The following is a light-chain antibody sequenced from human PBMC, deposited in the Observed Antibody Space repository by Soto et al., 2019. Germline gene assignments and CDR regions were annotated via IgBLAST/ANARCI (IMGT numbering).Light chain of an antibody. J-gene: IGLJ2*01. CDR1: SSDVGSDNL. V-gene: IGLV2-23*01. CDR2: EGS. CDR3: CYYAGSSSVV. Sequence: QSVLTQPASVSGSPGQSITISCTGTSSDVGSDNLVSWYQQHPGKAPKLMIYEGSKRPSGVSNRFSGSKSGNTASLTISGPQAEAEDDYYCCYYAGSSSVVFGGGTKVTVL.